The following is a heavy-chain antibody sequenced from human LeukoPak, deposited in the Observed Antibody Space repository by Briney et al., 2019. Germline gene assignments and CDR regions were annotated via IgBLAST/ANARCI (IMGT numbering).Heavy chain of an antibody. V-gene: IGHV4-59*01. CDR1: GGSINSDY. D-gene: IGHD1-26*01. J-gene: IGHJ4*02. Sequence: SETLSLTCSVSGGSINSDYWNWIRQPPGKGLEWIGYIYHSGSTNYNPSLKSRVTISVDTSKNQFSLKLSSVTAADTAVYYCARSGSYHYYFDYWGQGTLVTVSS. CDR2: IYHSGST. CDR3: ARSGSYHYYFDY.